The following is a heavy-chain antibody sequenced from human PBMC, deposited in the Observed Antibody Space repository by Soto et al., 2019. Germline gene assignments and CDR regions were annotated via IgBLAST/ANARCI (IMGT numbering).Heavy chain of an antibody. Sequence: EVQLLESGGDLIQPGGSLRLSCAASGFTFSDYVMSWVRQTPGKGLEWVSGISGSGGRTFYADSVKGRFTVSRDNSKNTLYLQMNSLRAADTAIYYCAMPAYSSSSTWGQGALVTVSS. CDR1: GFTFSDYV. CDR2: ISGSGGRT. J-gene: IGHJ5*02. V-gene: IGHV3-23*01. CDR3: AMPAYSSSST. D-gene: IGHD6-6*01.